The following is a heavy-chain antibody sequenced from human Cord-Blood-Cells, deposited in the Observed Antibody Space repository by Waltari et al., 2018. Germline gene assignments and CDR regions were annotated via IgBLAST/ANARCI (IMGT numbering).Heavy chain of an antibody. CDR2: INHSGST. CDR1: GGSFSGYY. CDR3: ANTYYYGSGSYDY. V-gene: IGHV4-34*01. Sequence: QVQLQQWGAGLLKPSETLSLTCAVYGGSFSGYYWSWIRQPPGKGLEWIGEINHSGSTNYNPSLKSRVTIPVDTSKNQFSLKLSSVTAADTAVYYCANTYYYGSGSYDYWGQGTLVTVSS. D-gene: IGHD3-10*01. J-gene: IGHJ4*02.